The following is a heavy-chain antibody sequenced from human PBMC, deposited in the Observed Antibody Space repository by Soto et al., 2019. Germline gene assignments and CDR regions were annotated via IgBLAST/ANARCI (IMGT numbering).Heavy chain of an antibody. J-gene: IGHJ4*02. D-gene: IGHD3-3*01. V-gene: IGHV3-53*01. Sequence: SLRLSCAASGFTVSSKYMSWVRQAPGKGLEWVSIIRSGGRTYYADSVKGRFTISRDNSKNTLYLQMNSLRAEDTAVYYCAKDLVRPFTIFGVVIIGNYYFDYWGQGTLVTVSS. CDR2: IRSGGRT. CDR3: AKDLVRPFTIFGVVIIGNYYFDY. CDR1: GFTVSSKY.